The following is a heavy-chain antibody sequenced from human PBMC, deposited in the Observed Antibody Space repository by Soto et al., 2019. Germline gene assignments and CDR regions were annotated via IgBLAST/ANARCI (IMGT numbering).Heavy chain of an antibody. CDR1: GGTFSSYA. CDR3: ARDEAGGYYTSDYYYGMDV. D-gene: IGHD3-3*01. J-gene: IGHJ6*02. CDR2: IIPIFGTA. Sequence: ASVKVSCKASGGTFSSYAISWVRQAPGQGLEWMGGIIPIFGTANYAQKLQGRVTITADKSTSTAYMELSSLRSEDTAVYYCARDEAGGYYTSDYYYGMDVWGQGTTVTVS. V-gene: IGHV1-69*06.